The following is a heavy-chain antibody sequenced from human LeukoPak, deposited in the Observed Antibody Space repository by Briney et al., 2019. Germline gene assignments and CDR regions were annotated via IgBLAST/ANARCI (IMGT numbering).Heavy chain of an antibody. V-gene: IGHV3-7*03. CDR2: IKTDGSET. CDR1: GFYFRDHW. J-gene: IGHJ4*02. CDR3: VKNDGWFHLAQ. D-gene: IGHD6-19*01. Sequence: PGGSLRLSCAASGFYFRDHWMDWVRQAPGKGLVWVGHIKTDGSETYYLDSLKGRISISRDNTNNALYLQMNSLRVEDTAVYYCVKNDGWFHLAQWGQGTLVTVSS.